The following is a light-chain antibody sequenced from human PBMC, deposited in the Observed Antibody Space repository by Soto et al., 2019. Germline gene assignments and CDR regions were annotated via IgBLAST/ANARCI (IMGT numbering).Light chain of an antibody. CDR3: SSYTSSITLGNWV. J-gene: IGLJ3*02. CDR1: SSDVGGYNY. Sequence: QSVLTQPASVSGSPGQSITISCTGTSSDVGGYNYVSWYQQHPGKAPKLMIYDVSNRPSGVSNRFSGSKSGNTASLTISGLQAEDEADYYCSSYTSSITLGNWVFGGGTKVTVL. V-gene: IGLV2-14*01. CDR2: DVS.